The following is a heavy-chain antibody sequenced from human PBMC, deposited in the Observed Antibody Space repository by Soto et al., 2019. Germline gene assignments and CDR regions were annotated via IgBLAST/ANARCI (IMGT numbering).Heavy chain of an antibody. CDR2: ISYDGSNK. D-gene: IGHD2-15*01. Sequence: GGSLRLSCAASGFTFSSYAMHWVRQAPGKGLEWVAVISYDGSNKYYADSVKGRFTISRDNSKNTLYLQMNSLRAEDTAVYYCARDAVVAQRAFDIWGQGTMVTVSS. CDR3: ARDAVVAQRAFDI. J-gene: IGHJ3*02. CDR1: GFTFSSYA. V-gene: IGHV3-30-3*01.